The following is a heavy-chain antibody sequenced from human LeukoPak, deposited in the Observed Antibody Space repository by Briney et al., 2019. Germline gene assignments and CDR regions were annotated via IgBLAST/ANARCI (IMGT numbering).Heavy chain of an antibody. CDR1: GGSVNSGSYY. D-gene: IGHD4-17*01. Sequence: AETLSLTCTVSGGSVNSGSYYWRWIRQPPGKGLEWIGYIYYSGSTNYNPSLKSRVTISVGTYKNQFSLKMSCVTAADTAVYYCARGCGDYEATYKEGDAFDIWGQGTMVTVSS. CDR2: IYYSGST. J-gene: IGHJ3*02. CDR3: ARGCGDYEATYKEGDAFDI. V-gene: IGHV4-61*01.